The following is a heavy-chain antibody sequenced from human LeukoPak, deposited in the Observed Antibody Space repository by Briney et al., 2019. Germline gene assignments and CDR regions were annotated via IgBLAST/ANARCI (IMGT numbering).Heavy chain of an antibody. CDR2: IWYDGSKT. J-gene: IGHJ5*02. V-gene: IGHV3-30*02. D-gene: IGHD1-26*01. CDR3: AAPAGAANWLDP. Sequence: RPGGSLRLSCVATGITLSRYGMHWVRQAPGKGLEWVAFIWYDGSKTYYGDSVKGRFTISRDNSKNTVYLQMSTLRADDTAVYYCAAPAGAANWLDPWGQGTLVTVSS. CDR1: GITLSRYG.